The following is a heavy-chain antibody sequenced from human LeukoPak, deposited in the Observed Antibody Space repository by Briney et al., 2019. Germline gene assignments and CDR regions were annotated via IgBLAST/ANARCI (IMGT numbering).Heavy chain of an antibody. J-gene: IGHJ6*03. CDR2: IIPIFGTA. CDR1: GGTFSSYA. Sequence: SVKVSCKASGGTFSSYAISWVRQAPGQGLEWMGGIIPIFGTANYAQKFQGRVTITADESTSTDYMELSSLRSEDTAVYYCARDRGSFVGSSWYSHYMDVWGKGTTVTVSS. D-gene: IGHD6-13*01. V-gene: IGHV1-69*13. CDR3: ARDRGSFVGSSWYSHYMDV.